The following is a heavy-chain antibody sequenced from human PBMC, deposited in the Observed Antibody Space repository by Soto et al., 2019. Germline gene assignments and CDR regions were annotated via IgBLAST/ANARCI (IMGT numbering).Heavy chain of an antibody. J-gene: IGHJ4*02. CDR2: VSPENRNA. CDR1: GYTFTEYD. CDR3: EVTTGY. D-gene: IGHD4-17*01. V-gene: IGHV1-8*01. Sequence: QVQVVQSRAEVKKPGASVKVSCKTSGYTFTEYDINWVRQAPGQGLEYMGWVSPENRNAGYAPQFRGRVSTTADTSINTVYLELTTLTYEDTAVYYCEVTTGYWGQGTMVTVSS.